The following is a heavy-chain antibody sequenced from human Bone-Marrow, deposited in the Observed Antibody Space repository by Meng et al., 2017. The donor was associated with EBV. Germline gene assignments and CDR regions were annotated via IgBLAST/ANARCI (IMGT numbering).Heavy chain of an antibody. CDR1: GFTFSSYG. J-gene: IGHJ4*02. V-gene: IGHV3-30*18. CDR2: ISYDGSNK. Sequence: QVQLVESGGGVVQPGRVLRLSCASSGFTFSSYGMHWVRQAPGKGLEWVAVISYDGSNKYYADSVKGRFTISRDNSKNTLYLQMNSLRAEDTAVYYCAKDSLPRGYSYFDYWGQGTLVTVST. CDR3: AKDSLPRGYSYFDY. D-gene: IGHD5-18*01.